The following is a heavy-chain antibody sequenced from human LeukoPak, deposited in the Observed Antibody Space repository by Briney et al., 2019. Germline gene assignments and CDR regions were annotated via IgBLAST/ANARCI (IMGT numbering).Heavy chain of an antibody. Sequence: GGSLRLSCAASGFTFDDYGMSWVRQVPGKGLEWVSGICSKDGCSGYADSVKGRFTVSRDNSNSTMYLQMSNLRAEDTAVYYCAKALAMTTVGYLQHWGQGTLVTVSS. V-gene: IGHV3-20*04. CDR2: ICSKDGCS. CDR3: AKALAMTTVGYLQH. CDR1: GFTFDDYG. D-gene: IGHD4-11*01. J-gene: IGHJ4*02.